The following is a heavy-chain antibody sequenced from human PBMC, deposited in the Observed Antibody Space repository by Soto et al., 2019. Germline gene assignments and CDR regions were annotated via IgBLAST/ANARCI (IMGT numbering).Heavy chain of an antibody. CDR2: IKHDGNEK. Sequence: WGSLILSCAATGFIFGTYWMSWVRQAPGKGLEWVANIKHDGNEKYYADSVKGRFTVSRDNVKNFLHLQMSSLRGDDTGVYFCVRATLSWGHYYFRGLDVWGQGTTVTVSS. D-gene: IGHD3-22*01. J-gene: IGHJ6*02. V-gene: IGHV3-7*01. CDR1: GFIFGTYW. CDR3: VRATLSWGHYYFRGLDV.